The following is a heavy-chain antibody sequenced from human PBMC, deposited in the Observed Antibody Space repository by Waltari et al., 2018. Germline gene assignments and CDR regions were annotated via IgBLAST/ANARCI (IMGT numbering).Heavy chain of an antibody. CDR1: GRSFSGSY. J-gene: IGHJ5*02. CDR2: INHSGRT. D-gene: IGHD6-13*01. CDR3: ARDRQQQLVPFLWEWFDP. Sequence: QVHLQQWGAGLLKPSEPLSLTCAVYGRSFSGSYWRWIRLPPGKGLEWIGEINHSGRTNYNPSLKSRVTIAVDTSKNQFSLKLSSVTAADTAVYYCARDRQQQLVPFLWEWFDPWGQGTLVTVSS. V-gene: IGHV4-34*01.